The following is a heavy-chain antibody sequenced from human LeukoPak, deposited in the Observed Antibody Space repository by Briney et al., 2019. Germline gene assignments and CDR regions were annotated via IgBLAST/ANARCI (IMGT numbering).Heavy chain of an antibody. CDR1: GGSISSHY. J-gene: IGHJ4*02. V-gene: IGHV4-4*07. CDR2: IYTTGSS. D-gene: IGHD5-12*01. CDR3: ARGPRGFGGYHSSLSY. Sequence: SETLSLTCTVSGGSISSHYWSWVRQPAGKGLEWIGRIYTTGSSNYNPSLKSRVTMSLDTSKNQVSLKVSSVTAADTAMCYCARGPRGFGGYHSSLSYWGQGTLVTVSS.